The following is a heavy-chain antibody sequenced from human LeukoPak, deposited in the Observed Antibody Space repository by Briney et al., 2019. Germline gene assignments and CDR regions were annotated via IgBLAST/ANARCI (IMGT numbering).Heavy chain of an antibody. V-gene: IGHV3-7*01. CDR2: IKQDGSEK. CDR1: GLTFRNSA. D-gene: IGHD3-10*01. CDR3: ARSAFRDYYYGMDV. Sequence: GGSLRLSCAASGLTFRNSAMSWVRQAPGKGLEWVANIKQDGSEKYYVDSVKGRFTISRDNAKNSLYLQMNSLRAEDTAVYYCARSAFRDYYYGMDVWGQGTTVTVSS. J-gene: IGHJ6*02.